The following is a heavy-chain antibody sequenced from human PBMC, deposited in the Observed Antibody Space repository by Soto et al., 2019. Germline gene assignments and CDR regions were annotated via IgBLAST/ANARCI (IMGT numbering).Heavy chain of an antibody. CDR1: GGSITNYY. V-gene: IGHV4-59*01. CDR2: IYYSGIT. J-gene: IGHJ5*02. D-gene: IGHD1-26*01. Sequence: PSETLSLTCTVSGGSITNYYWSWIRQPPGKGLEWIGYIYYSGITNYNPSLKSRVTISVDTSKNQFSLKLSSVTAADTAVYYCVKGGSSKFDPWGQGTLVTVSS. CDR3: VKGGSSKFDP.